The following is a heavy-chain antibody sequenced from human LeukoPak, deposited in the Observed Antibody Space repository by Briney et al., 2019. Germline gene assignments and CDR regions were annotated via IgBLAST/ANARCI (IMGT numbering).Heavy chain of an antibody. CDR2: IKQDGSEK. CDR1: GFTFSSYW. CDR3: ARDSGVFDY. V-gene: IGHV3-7*01. J-gene: IGHJ4*02. D-gene: IGHD3-10*01. Sequence: GGSLRLSCAASGFTFSSYWMSWVRQAPGKGLEWVPNIKQDGSEKYYVDSVKGRFTISRDNAKNSLHLQVNSLRAEDTAVYYCARDSGVFDYWGQGTLVTVSS.